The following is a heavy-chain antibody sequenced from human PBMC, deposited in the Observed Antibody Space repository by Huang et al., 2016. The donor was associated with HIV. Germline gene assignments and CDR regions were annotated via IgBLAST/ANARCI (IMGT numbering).Heavy chain of an antibody. D-gene: IGHD4-17*01. J-gene: IGHJ4*02. Sequence: QVQLVQSGAEVKTPGSSVKVSCKASGGTFSKYAISWVRQAPGQGLEWMGGVIPMIGTPNYVRKCQGRVTITADDSTSTTYVEVSSLRSEDTALYYCARGQLGSYGDYDVLYWGQGTLVTVSS. CDR1: GGTFSKYA. V-gene: IGHV1-69*13. CDR2: VIPMIGTP. CDR3: ARGQLGSYGDYDVLY.